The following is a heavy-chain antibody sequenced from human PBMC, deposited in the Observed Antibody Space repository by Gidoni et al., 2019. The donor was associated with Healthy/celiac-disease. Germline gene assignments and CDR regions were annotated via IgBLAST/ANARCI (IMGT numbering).Heavy chain of an antibody. Sequence: QVQLQESGPGLVKPSQTLSLTCTVPGGSISSGGYYWSWIRQHPGKGLEWIGYIYYSGSTYYNPSLKSRVTISVDTSKNQFSLKLSSVTAADTAVYYCARAHNWNQLYNWFDPWGQGTLVTVSS. D-gene: IGHD1-20*01. CDR1: GGSISSGGYY. J-gene: IGHJ5*02. CDR3: ARAHNWNQLYNWFDP. CDR2: IYYSGST. V-gene: IGHV4-31*03.